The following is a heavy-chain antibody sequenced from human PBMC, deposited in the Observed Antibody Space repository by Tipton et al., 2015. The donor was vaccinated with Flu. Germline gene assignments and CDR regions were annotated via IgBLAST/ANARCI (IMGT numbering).Heavy chain of an antibody. J-gene: IGHJ3*01. Sequence: SLRLSCAASGFPFSGYWFHWVRQIPGEGLVWLSRFNTDGSTTDYADFVEGRFTTSRDNAKKTLYLQMKSLRAEDTAHYYCTRDMHYYEISASLDLDLWGQGTMVTVSS. V-gene: IGHV3-74*01. CDR3: TRDMHYYEISASLDLDL. CDR1: GFPFSGYW. CDR2: FNTDGSTT. D-gene: IGHD3-22*01.